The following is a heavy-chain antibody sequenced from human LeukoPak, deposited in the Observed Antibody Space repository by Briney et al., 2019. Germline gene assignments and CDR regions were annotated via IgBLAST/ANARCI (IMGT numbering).Heavy chain of an antibody. Sequence: GGSLRLSCAASGFIFSSYWMHWVRQVPGKGLEWVSRIKSDGRSTTYADSVKGRFSISRDNAKNTPYLQMNSLRADDTAVYYCSRGRVTSNYYYFYHMDLWGKGTTVTVSS. CDR3: SRGRVTSNYYYFYHMDL. D-gene: IGHD4-17*01. CDR2: IKSDGRST. J-gene: IGHJ6*03. CDR1: GFIFSSYW. V-gene: IGHV3-74*01.